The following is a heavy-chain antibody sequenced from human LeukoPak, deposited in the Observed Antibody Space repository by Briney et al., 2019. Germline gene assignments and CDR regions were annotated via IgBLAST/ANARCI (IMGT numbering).Heavy chain of an antibody. V-gene: IGHV3-23*01. J-gene: IGHJ4*02. CDR3: AKDYRITIFGVVTNDY. Sequence: GGSLRLSCAASGFTFSSYAMSWVRQAPGKGLEWVSAISGSGGSTYYADSVKGRFTISRDNSKNTLYLQMNSLRAEDTAVYYCAKDYRITIFGVVTNDYWGQGTLVTVSS. D-gene: IGHD3-3*01. CDR1: GFTFSSYA. CDR2: ISGSGGST.